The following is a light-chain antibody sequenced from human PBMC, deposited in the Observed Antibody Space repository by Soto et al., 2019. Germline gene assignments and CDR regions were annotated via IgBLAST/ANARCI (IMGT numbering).Light chain of an antibody. Sequence: DIQMTQSPSSLSASVGDRVTITCRASQSVSNYLNWYQQKPGKAPNLLIYAASNLQSGVPSRFSGSGSGTEFTLTISSLQPEDFATNYCQQGYSPPPTFGQGTRLDIK. V-gene: IGKV1-39*01. CDR1: QSVSNY. CDR2: AAS. CDR3: QQGYSPPPT. J-gene: IGKJ5*01.